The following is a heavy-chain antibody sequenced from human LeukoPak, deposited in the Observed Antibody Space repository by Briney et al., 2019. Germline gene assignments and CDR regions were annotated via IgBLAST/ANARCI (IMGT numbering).Heavy chain of an antibody. CDR2: INKDGSGT. V-gene: IGHV3-7*03. CDR1: GFTFSNYF. J-gene: IGHJ4*02. Sequence: GGSLRLSCAASGFTFSNYFMGWVRQAPGKGLEWVAKINKDGSGTSYADSVKGRFTISRDNAKNSLYLQMNGLRVEDTAVYYCARGCCSVSGLYFEFWGQGSLVTVSS. CDR3: ARGCCSVSGLYFEF. D-gene: IGHD3-9*01.